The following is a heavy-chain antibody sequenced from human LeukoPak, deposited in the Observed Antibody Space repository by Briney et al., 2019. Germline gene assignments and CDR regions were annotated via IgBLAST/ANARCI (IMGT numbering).Heavy chain of an antibody. D-gene: IGHD6-13*01. CDR3: ARRGGQGTTLPFAA. J-gene: IGHJ4*02. V-gene: IGHV1-69*13. CDR1: GGTFSSYA. Sequence: ASVKVSCKASGGTFSSYAISWVRQAPGQGLEWMGGIIPIFGTANYAQKFQGRVTITADESTSTAYMELSSLRSEDTAVYYCARRGGQGTTLPFAAWGQGTLGNVPS. CDR2: IIPIFGTA.